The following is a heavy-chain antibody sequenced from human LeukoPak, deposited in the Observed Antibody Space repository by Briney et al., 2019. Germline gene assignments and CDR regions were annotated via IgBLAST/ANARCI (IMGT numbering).Heavy chain of an antibody. Sequence: SETLSLTCTVSGGSISGYYCSWIRQPPGKGLEWIGYIYSSGSTNYNPSLKSRVTISVDTSKNQFSLKLSSVTAADTAVYYCARREDPLIDAFDIWGQGTMVTVSS. J-gene: IGHJ3*02. CDR3: ARREDPLIDAFDI. CDR1: GGSISGYY. D-gene: IGHD1-26*01. CDR2: IYSSGST. V-gene: IGHV4-59*08.